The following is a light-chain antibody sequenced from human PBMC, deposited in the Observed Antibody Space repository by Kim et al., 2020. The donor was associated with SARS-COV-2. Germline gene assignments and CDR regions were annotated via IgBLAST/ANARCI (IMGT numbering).Light chain of an antibody. CDR3: SSYAGSNNL. CDR2: EVS. Sequence: QSALIQPPSASGSPGQAVTISCTGASSDVGGYNYVSWYQQHPGKAPKLMIYEVSKRPSGVPDRFSGSKSGNTASLTVSGLQAEDEADYYCSSYAGSNNLFGGGTKVTVL. V-gene: IGLV2-8*01. CDR1: SSDVGGYNY. J-gene: IGLJ2*01.